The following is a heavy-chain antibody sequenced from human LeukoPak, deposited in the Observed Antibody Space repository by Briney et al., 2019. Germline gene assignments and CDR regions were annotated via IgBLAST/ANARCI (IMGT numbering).Heavy chain of an antibody. CDR1: GGSISSGGYS. J-gene: IGHJ6*03. Sequence: SETLSLTCAVSGGSISSGGYSWSWIRQPPGKGLEWIGYIYYSGSTYYNPSLKSRVTISVDTSKNQSSLKLSSVTAADTAVYYCASRSGRWGYYYYYMDVWGKGTTVTVSS. CDR3: ASRSGRWGYYYYYMDV. CDR2: IYYSGST. V-gene: IGHV4-30-4*07. D-gene: IGHD4-23*01.